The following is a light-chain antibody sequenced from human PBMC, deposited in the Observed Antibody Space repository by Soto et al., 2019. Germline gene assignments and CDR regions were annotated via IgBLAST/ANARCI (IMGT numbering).Light chain of an antibody. J-gene: IGKJ1*01. CDR1: QDINSR. Sequence: DIQVTQSPSSVSASVGDTVTITWRASQDINSRLAWFQQQPGRPPKYVIQAATMLQSGFPSRFAGSGSGRDFTLTIHTMQPEDSANYYCLQVANFPRTFGQGTKVDIK. CDR2: AAT. V-gene: IGKV1-12*01. CDR3: LQVANFPRT.